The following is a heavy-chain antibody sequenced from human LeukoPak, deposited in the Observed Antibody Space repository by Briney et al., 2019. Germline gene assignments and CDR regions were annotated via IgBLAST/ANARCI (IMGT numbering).Heavy chain of an antibody. CDR3: ASYYYDSSGYYKDY. Sequence: ASVKVSCKASGGTFSSYAISWVRQAPGQGLEWMGGIIPIFGTANYAQKFQGRVTITADESASTAYMELSSLRSEDTAVYYCASYYYDSSGYYKDYWGQGTLVTVSS. CDR1: GGTFSSYA. D-gene: IGHD3-22*01. V-gene: IGHV1-69*13. CDR2: IIPIFGTA. J-gene: IGHJ4*02.